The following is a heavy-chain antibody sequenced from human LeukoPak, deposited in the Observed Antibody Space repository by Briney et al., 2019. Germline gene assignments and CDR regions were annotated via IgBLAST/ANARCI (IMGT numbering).Heavy chain of an antibody. CDR2: VSYSGVT. D-gene: IGHD2-15*01. V-gene: IGHV4-59*08. CDR3: ARLSLHCSGGSCYRGAFDS. J-gene: IGHJ4*02. CDR1: GGSTGSDY. Sequence: SETLSLTCTVSGGSTGSDYWSWIRQPPGKGLEWIAYVSYSGVTSYNPSLKSRVAISIDTSKNQFSLNLSSVTAADTAVYYCARLSLHCSGGSCYRGAFDSWGQGTLVTVSS.